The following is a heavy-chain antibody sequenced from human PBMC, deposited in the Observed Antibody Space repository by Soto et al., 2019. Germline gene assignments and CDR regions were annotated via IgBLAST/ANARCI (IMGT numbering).Heavy chain of an antibody. CDR1: VYTFTSYY. V-gene: IGHV1-2*02. D-gene: IGHD3-10*02. CDR2: INPNSGGT. Sequence: SVKVSCYSSVYTFTSYYMHLVRQAPGQGLEWMGWINPNSGGTNYAQKFHGRVTMTRDTSISTAYMELSRLRSDDTAVYYCARDNLFRLNWFDPWGQGTLVTVSS. J-gene: IGHJ5*02. CDR3: ARDNLFRLNWFDP.